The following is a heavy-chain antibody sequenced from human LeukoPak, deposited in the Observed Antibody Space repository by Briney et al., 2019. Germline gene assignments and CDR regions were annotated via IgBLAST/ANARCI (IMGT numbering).Heavy chain of an antibody. CDR3: ARYRPYSSGWPDAFDI. V-gene: IGHV1-2*02. CDR1: GYTFTGYY. D-gene: IGHD6-19*01. Sequence: ASVKVSCKASGYTFTGYYMHWVRQAPGQGLEWMGWINPNSGGTNYAQKLQGRVTMTTDTSTSTAYMELRSLRSDDTAVYYCARYRPYSSGWPDAFDIWGQGTMVTVSS. CDR2: INPNSGGT. J-gene: IGHJ3*02.